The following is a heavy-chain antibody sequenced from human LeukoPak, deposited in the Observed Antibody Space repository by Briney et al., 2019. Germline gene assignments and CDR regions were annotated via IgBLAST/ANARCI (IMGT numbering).Heavy chain of an antibody. V-gene: IGHV3-23*01. D-gene: IGHD4-17*01. CDR1: GFTFSSYA. CDR2: ISGSSGKT. Sequence: PGGSLRLSCAASGFTFSSYAMTWVRQAPGRGLEWVSGISGSSGKTSYADSVEGRFTISRDNSKNTLYLQMNSLRADDTALYYCVKDVPDYGDYVEGQWGQGTPVTVSS. J-gene: IGHJ4*02. CDR3: VKDVPDYGDYVEGQ.